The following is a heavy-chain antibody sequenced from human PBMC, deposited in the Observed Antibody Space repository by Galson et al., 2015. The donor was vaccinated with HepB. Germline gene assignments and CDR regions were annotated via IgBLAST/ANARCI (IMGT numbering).Heavy chain of an antibody. CDR1: GYTLTSYY. D-gene: IGHD1-1*01. Sequence: SVKVSCKASGYTLTSYYMHWVRQAPGKGLEWMGIINPRDGSTTYAQKFQGRVTMTRDTPTSTAYMELSSLRSEDTAVYYCARCTARLEPVGRDDWVQGTTVTVSS. CDR2: INPRDGST. CDR3: ARCTARLEPVGRDD. J-gene: IGHJ6*02. V-gene: IGHV1-46*01.